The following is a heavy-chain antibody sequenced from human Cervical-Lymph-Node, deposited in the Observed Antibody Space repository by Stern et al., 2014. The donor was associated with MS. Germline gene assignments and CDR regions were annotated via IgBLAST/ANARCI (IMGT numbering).Heavy chain of an antibody. J-gene: IGHJ4*02. D-gene: IGHD1-26*01. CDR3: ARDEGIGGYFDY. CDR1: GFTFSSYG. Sequence: QVQLVESGGGVVQPGRSLRLSCAASGFTFSSYGMHWVRQAPGKGLEWVAVIWYDGSDKYYADSVKGRFPISRDNSNNTLYLQMNSLRAEDTAVYYCARDEGIGGYFDYWGQGPLVTVSS. V-gene: IGHV3-33*01. CDR2: IWYDGSDK.